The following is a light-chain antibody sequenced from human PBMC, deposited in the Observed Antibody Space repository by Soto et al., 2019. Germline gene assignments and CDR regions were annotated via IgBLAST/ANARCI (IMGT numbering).Light chain of an antibody. V-gene: IGKV1-16*02. Sequence: DIQMTQSPSSLSASLGDRVTITCRASQAINNYLAWFQLRPGKAPKSLIYAASRLESGVPSKFSGSGTETNFTLTITSLQTEDFSTYYCQQYHLYPHTFRGGTKVEI. J-gene: IGKJ4*01. CDR3: QQYHLYPHT. CDR1: QAINNY. CDR2: AAS.